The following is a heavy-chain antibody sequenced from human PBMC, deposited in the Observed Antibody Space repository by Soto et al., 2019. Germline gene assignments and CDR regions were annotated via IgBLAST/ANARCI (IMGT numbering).Heavy chain of an antibody. J-gene: IGHJ5*02. CDR2: SHHSGST. Sequence: QVQLQETGPGLVKPSETLSLTCTVSGGSIGSGDYYWSWIRQPPGKGLEWIGYSHHSGSTYYNPSLKSRATMSVDTSKNQFSLKLSSVTAADTAVYYCAREYTRNGYRRLDPWGQGTLVTVSS. CDR3: AREYTRNGYRRLDP. CDR1: GGSIGSGDYY. D-gene: IGHD3-16*02. V-gene: IGHV4-30-4*01.